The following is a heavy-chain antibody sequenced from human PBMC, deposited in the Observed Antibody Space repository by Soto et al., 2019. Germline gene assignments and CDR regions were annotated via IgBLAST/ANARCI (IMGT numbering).Heavy chain of an antibody. CDR1: GLNFDDFA. V-gene: IGHV3-9*01. D-gene: IGHD3-3*01. J-gene: IGHJ4*02. CDR2: ITWNSRVL. Sequence: EVQLVESGGRLVQPGRSLRLSCVGTGLNFDDFAMHWVRQAPGKGLEWVSGITWNSRVLAYADSVKGRFTISRDNARNSLYLQMDSLRDEDTALYYSAKGRYVFLSLYYFDARGQGTLVTVSS. CDR3: AKGRYVFLSLYYFDA.